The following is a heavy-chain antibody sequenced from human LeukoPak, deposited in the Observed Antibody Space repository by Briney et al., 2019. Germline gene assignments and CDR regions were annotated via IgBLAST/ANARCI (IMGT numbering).Heavy chain of an antibody. V-gene: IGHV3-21*01. Sequence: GGSLRLSCAASGFTFRTFSMNWVRQAPGKGLDWVASISTASSYIEYADSVKGRFTVSRDNAKNSLYLQMNSLRAHDSAIYYCARRDYYFYPMDVWGRGTTVTVSS. J-gene: IGHJ6*03. CDR2: ISTASSYI. CDR1: GFTFRTFS. CDR3: ARRDYYFYPMDV.